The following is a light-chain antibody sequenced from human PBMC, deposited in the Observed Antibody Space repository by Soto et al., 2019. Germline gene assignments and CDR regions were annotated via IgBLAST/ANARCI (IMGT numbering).Light chain of an antibody. CDR2: AAS. Sequence: ILMTQSPVTLSVSPGDSATLSCRASQSIGSNLAWYQQKPGQAPRLLIYAASTRVTGLPGRFSGRGSGTEFTLTISGLQSEDFAIYYCQHYTNWPPITFGQGTRLEFK. V-gene: IGKV3-15*01. CDR1: QSIGSN. J-gene: IGKJ5*01. CDR3: QHYTNWPPIT.